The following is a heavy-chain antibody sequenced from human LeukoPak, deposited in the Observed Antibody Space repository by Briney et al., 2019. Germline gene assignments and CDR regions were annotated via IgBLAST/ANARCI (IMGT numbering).Heavy chain of an antibody. V-gene: IGHV3-48*01. CDR2: ISSSSSTI. CDR1: GFTFSSYS. D-gene: IGHD3-22*01. Sequence: GGSLRLSCAASGFTFSSYSMNWVRQAPGKGLEWVSYISSSSSTIYYADSVKGRSTISRDNAKNSLYLQMNSPRAEDTAVYYCARGRITMIVVGYDYWGQGTLVTVSS. CDR3: ARGRITMIVVGYDY. J-gene: IGHJ4*02.